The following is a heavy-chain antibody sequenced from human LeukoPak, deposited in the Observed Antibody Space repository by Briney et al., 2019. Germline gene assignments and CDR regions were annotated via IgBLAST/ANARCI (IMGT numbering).Heavy chain of an antibody. V-gene: IGHV1-2*02. J-gene: IGHJ6*02. D-gene: IGHD1-26*01. CDR1: GYTFTGYY. Sequence: ASVKVSSKASGYTFTGYYMHWVRQTPGQGLERMGWINPNSGGTNYTQKFQGRVTMTRDTSISTGYVELSRLRSDDRAVYYCGRCVGATRLSYYGMAVWGEGTTVT. CDR2: INPNSGGT. CDR3: GRCVGATRLSYYGMAV.